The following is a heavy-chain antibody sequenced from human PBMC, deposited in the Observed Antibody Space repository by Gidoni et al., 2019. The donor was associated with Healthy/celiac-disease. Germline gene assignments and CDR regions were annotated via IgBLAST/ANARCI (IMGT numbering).Heavy chain of an antibody. V-gene: IGHV3-21*01. CDR3: ARDIGQIGTAYRSSDAFDY. CDR1: GFTFSSYS. Sequence: EVQLVESGGGLVKPGWSLRLACAASGFTFSSYSLNWFRPAPGKGLECVLSISSSISYIYYADSVQGRFTISRDNAKNSLYLQMNSLRAEDMAVYYCARDIGQIGTAYRSSDAFDYWGQGTLVTVSS. D-gene: IGHD6-6*01. CDR2: ISSSISYI. J-gene: IGHJ4*02.